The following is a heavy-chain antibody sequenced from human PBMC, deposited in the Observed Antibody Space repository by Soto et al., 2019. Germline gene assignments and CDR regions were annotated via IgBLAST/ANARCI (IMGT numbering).Heavy chain of an antibody. CDR2: LYWDDDN. CDR1: GFSLSTRDVG. J-gene: IGHJ4*02. CDR3: AHGSGWLFDC. D-gene: IGHD6-19*01. Sequence: QITLKESGPTLVKPTQTLTLHCTFSGFSLSTRDVGVGWIRQPPGKALEWLALLYWDDDNRYSPSLGRRLTRTKDTSKNQVVLTMTNMDPVDTATYYWAHGSGWLFDCWGTGTLVTVSS. V-gene: IGHV2-5*02.